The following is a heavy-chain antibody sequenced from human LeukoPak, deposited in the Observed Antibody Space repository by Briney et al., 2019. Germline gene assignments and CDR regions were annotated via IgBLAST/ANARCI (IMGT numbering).Heavy chain of an antibody. CDR1: GFTFSSYA. CDR2: ISGSGGST. V-gene: IGHV3-23*01. Sequence: HPGGSLRLSCAASGFTFSSYAMSWVRQAPGKGLEWVSAISGSGGSTYYADSVKGRFTISRDNSKNTLYLQMNSLRAEDTAVYYCAKVSRQVRFWVYYYYMDVWGKGTTVTVSS. D-gene: IGHD3-10*01. J-gene: IGHJ6*03. CDR3: AKVSRQVRFWVYYYYMDV.